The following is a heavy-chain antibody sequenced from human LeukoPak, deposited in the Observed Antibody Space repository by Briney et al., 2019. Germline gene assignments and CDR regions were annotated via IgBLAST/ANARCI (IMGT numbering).Heavy chain of an antibody. CDR2: IYYSGST. Sequence: PSETLSLTCTVSGGSISSGGYYWSWIRQPPGKGLEWIGYIYYSGSTNYNPSLKSRVTISVDTSKNQFSLKLSSVTAADTAVYYCARRYCSGGSCYLDYWGQGTLVTVSS. D-gene: IGHD2-15*01. J-gene: IGHJ4*02. CDR1: GGSISSGGYY. V-gene: IGHV4-61*08. CDR3: ARRYCSGGSCYLDY.